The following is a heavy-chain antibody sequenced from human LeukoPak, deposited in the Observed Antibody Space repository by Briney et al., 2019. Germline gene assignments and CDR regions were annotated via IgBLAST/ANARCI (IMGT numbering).Heavy chain of an antibody. Sequence: SETLSLTCTVSGGSISSSSYYWGWIRQPPGKGLEWIGYIYYSGSTNYNPSLKSRVTISVDTSKNQFSLKLSSVTAADTAVYYCASLTYYYDSSGYGWFDPWGQGTLVTASS. V-gene: IGHV4-61*05. CDR3: ASLTYYYDSSGYGWFDP. CDR1: GGSISSSSYY. D-gene: IGHD3-22*01. CDR2: IYYSGST. J-gene: IGHJ5*02.